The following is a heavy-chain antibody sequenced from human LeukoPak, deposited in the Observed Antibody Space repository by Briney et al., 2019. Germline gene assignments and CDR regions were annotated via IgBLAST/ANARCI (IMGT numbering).Heavy chain of an antibody. Sequence: PGGSLRLSCAASGLTVSSNYMSWVRQAPGKGLEWVSVIYSGGSTNYADSVKGRFIISRDNSKSTLFLQMNSLRAEDTAVYYCARDKVGYTYGYVRAHYGMDVWGQGTTVIVSS. V-gene: IGHV3-66*01. CDR1: GLTVSSNY. J-gene: IGHJ6*02. CDR2: IYSGGST. CDR3: ARDKVGYTYGYVRAHYGMDV. D-gene: IGHD5-18*01.